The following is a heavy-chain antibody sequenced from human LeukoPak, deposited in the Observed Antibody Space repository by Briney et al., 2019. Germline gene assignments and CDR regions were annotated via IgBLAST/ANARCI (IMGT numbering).Heavy chain of an antibody. J-gene: IGHJ1*01. D-gene: IGHD1-26*01. Sequence: GGSLRLSCAASGFTFSNAWMSWVRQAPGKGLEWVGRFKSKTDGGTTDYAAPVKGRFTISRDDSKNTLYLQMNSLKTEDTAVYYCTTDLDSGSYKSFQHWGQGTLVTVSS. CDR3: TTDLDSGSYKSFQH. CDR1: GFTFSNAW. CDR2: FKSKTDGGTT. V-gene: IGHV3-15*01.